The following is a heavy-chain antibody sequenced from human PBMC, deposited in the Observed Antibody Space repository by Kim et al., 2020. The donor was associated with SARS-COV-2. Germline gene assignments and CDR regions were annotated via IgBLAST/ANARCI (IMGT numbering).Heavy chain of an antibody. CDR2: INHSGST. CDR1: GGSFSGYY. D-gene: IGHD2-15*01. Sequence: SETLSLTCAVYGGSFSGYYWSWIRQPPGKGLEWIGEINHSGSTNYNPSLKSRVTISVDTSKNQFSLKLSSVTAADTAVYYCSSLGYCSGGSCPHYFDYWGQGTLVTVSS. V-gene: IGHV4-34*01. J-gene: IGHJ4*02. CDR3: SSLGYCSGGSCPHYFDY.